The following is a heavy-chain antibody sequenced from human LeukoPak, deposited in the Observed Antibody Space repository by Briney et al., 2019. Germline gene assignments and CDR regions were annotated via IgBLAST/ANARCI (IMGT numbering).Heavy chain of an antibody. D-gene: IGHD5-12*01. CDR2: IKHSGST. CDR3: ARGRKVPTRRWFDT. CDR1: GGSFSGYY. V-gene: IGHV4-34*01. Sequence: SDTLSLTCDVYGGSFSGYYWSWIRQPPGKVLEWIGEIKHSGSTNYNPSLKSRVTISVDTYKTQFSLNLRSVTAADTAVYYCARGRKVPTRRWFDTWGQGTLVTVSS. J-gene: IGHJ5*02.